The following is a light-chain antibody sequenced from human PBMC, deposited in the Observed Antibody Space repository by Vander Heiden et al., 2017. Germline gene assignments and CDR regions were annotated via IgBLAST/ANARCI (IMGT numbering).Light chain of an antibody. CDR1: QSVSSY. V-gene: IGKV3-11*01. Sequence: EIVLPQSPATLSLSPGKRATLPSRASQSVSSYLAWYQQKPGQAPRLLIHDASNRATGIPARFSGSGSGTDFTLTISSLEPEDFAVYYCQQRNNWPLLTFGGGTKVEIK. J-gene: IGKJ4*01. CDR3: QQRNNWPLLT. CDR2: DAS.